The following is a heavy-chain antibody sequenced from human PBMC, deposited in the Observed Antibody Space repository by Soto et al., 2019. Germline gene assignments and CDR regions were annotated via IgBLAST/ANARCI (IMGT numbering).Heavy chain of an antibody. Sequence: SQTLSLTCAISGDSVSSNSAAWNWIRQSPSRGLEWLGRTYYRAKWYNDYAVSVKSRITINPDTSKNQFSLQLDSVSAEDTAVYYCARTSLTIFGPSNDYYGMGVWGLGTTVTVSS. CDR2: TYYRAKWYN. CDR1: GDSVSSNSAA. V-gene: IGHV6-1*01. CDR3: ARTSLTIFGPSNDYYGMGV. D-gene: IGHD3-3*01. J-gene: IGHJ6*02.